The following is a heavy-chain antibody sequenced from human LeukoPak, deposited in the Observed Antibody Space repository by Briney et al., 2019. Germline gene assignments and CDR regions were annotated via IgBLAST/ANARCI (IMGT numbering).Heavy chain of an antibody. CDR3: ARASTAYYYMDV. J-gene: IGHJ6*03. V-gene: IGHV4-31*03. Sequence: SQTLSLTCTVSGGSISSGGYYWSWIRQHPGKGLEWIGYIYYSGSTYYNPSLESRVTISVDTSKNQFSLKLSSVTAADTAVYYCARASTAYYYMDVWGKGTTVTVSS. CDR2: IYYSGST. CDR1: GGSISSGGYY. D-gene: IGHD5-18*01.